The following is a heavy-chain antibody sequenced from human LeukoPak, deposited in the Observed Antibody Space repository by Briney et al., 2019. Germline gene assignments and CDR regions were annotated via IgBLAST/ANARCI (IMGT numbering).Heavy chain of an antibody. J-gene: IGHJ4*02. CDR3: ARDGVTMIVVDFDY. D-gene: IGHD3-22*01. V-gene: IGHV1-69*05. CDR1: GGTFSSYA. Sequence: GASVKVSCKASGGTFSSYAISWVRQAPGQGLEWMGGIIPIFGTANYAQKFQGRVTITTDESTSTAYMELRSLRSDDTAVYYCARDGVTMIVVDFDYWGQGTLVTVSS. CDR2: IIPIFGTA.